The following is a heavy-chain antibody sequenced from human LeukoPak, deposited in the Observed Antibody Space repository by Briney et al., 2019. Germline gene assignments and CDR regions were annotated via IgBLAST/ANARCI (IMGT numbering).Heavy chain of an antibody. J-gene: IGHJ4*02. V-gene: IGHV3-23*01. D-gene: IGHD3-22*01. CDR2: ISGSGDST. CDR3: AKDRIHRPTNYYDSSGYYFGPYFDY. Sequence: GGSLRLSCAASGFTFSSYAMSWVRQAPGKGLEWVSAISGSGDSTYYADSVKGRFTISRDNSKNTLYLQMNSLRAEDTAVYYCAKDRIHRPTNYYDSSGYYFGPYFDYWGQGTLVTVSS. CDR1: GFTFSSYA.